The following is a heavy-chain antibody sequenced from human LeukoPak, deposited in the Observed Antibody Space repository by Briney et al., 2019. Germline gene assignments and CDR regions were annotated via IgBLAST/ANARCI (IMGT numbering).Heavy chain of an antibody. J-gene: IGHJ4*02. Sequence: GASVKVSCRSSGYTFTTYGITWVRQAPGQGLEWMGWISTYNGNTNYAQKLQGRVTMTTDTSTSTAYMELRSLRSDDTAMHYCARDRMDTGTYFDYWGQGTLVTVSS. CDR2: ISTYNGNT. V-gene: IGHV1-18*01. CDR1: GYTFTTYG. D-gene: IGHD5-18*01. CDR3: ARDRMDTGTYFDY.